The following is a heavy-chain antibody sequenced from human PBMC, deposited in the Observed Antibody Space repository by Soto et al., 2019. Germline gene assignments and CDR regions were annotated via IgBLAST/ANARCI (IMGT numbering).Heavy chain of an antibody. J-gene: IGHJ6*02. CDR3: ARELSKAVAGTYYYYYGMDV. CDR2: TYYRSKWYG. V-gene: IGHV6-1*01. D-gene: IGHD6-19*01. Sequence: LTCAISGDSVSSNSATWNWIRQSPSRGLEWLGRTYYRSKWYGDYAVSVKSRITINPDTSKNQFSLQLNSVTPEDTAVYYCARELSKAVAGTYYYYYGMDVWGQGTTVTVSS. CDR1: GDSVSSNSAT.